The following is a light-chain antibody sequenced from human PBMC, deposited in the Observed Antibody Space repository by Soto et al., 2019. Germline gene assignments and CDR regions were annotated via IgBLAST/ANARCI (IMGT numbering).Light chain of an antibody. V-gene: IGKV3-20*01. Sequence: EIVLTQSPGTMSLSPGEGATLSCRASQGISSGYLVWYQQRPGQAPRLLIYGASNRATGIPDRFSGSGSGTDFTLTISRLEPEDFAMYYCQQHGSASWTFGQGTQVEFK. CDR2: GAS. CDR1: QGISSGY. CDR3: QQHGSASWT. J-gene: IGKJ1*01.